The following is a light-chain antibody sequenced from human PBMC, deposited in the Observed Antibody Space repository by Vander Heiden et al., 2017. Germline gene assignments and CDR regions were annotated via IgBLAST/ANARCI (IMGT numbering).Light chain of an antibody. CDR1: SSDVGGYNY. CDR3: SSYTSSSTYV. J-gene: IGLJ1*01. V-gene: IGLV2-14*03. CDR2: DVS. Sequence: QSALTQPASVSGSPRQPITISCTGTSSDVGGYNYVSWYQQHPGNATKLMIYDVSNRPSGVSNRFSGSKSGNTASLTISGLQAEDEADYYCSSYTSSSTYVFGTGTKVTVL.